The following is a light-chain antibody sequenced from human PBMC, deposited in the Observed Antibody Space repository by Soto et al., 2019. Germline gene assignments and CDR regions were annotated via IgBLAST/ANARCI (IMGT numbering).Light chain of an antibody. J-gene: IGLJ2*01. V-gene: IGLV3-1*01. Sequence: SSELTQPPSVSVSPGQTASITCSGDKLGNNYACWYQQRPGQSPVLVIYQDTKRPSGIPERFSGSNSGNTATLTISGTQAMDEADYYWQAWDSSTAVVFGGGTKVTV. CDR1: KLGNNY. CDR2: QDT. CDR3: QAWDSSTAVV.